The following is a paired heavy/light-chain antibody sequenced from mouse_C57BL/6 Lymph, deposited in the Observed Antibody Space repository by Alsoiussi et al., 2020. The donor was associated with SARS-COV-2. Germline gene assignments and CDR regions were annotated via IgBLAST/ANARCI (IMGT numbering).Light chain of an antibody. CDR1: ENIYSN. J-gene: IGKJ2*01. V-gene: IGKV12-46*01. CDR3: QHFWGTPYT. CDR2: AAT. Sequence: DIQMTQSPASLSVSVGETVTITCRASENIYSNLAWYQQKQGKSPQLLVYAATNLADGVPSRFSGSGSGTQYSLKINSLQSEDFGSYYCQHFWGTPYTFGGGTKLEIK.
Heavy chain of an antibody. V-gene: IGHV1-39*01. CDR1: GYSFTDYN. J-gene: IGHJ3*01. CDR3: AKEGRQLRLRNWFAY. CDR2: INPNYGTT. D-gene: IGHD3-2*02. Sequence: EFQLQQSGPELVKPGASVKISCKASGYSFTDYNMNWVKQSNGKSLEWIGVINPNYGTTSYNQKFKGKATLTVDQSSSTAYMQLNSLTSEDSAVYYCAKEGRQLRLRNWFAYWGQGTLVTVSA.